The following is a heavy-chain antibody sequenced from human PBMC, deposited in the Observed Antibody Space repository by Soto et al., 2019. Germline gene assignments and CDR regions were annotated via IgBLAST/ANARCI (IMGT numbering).Heavy chain of an antibody. CDR3: ARQNYFSGMDV. J-gene: IGHJ6*02. CDR1: GYTFTSYF. CDR2: ISAYNGNT. Sequence: GASVKVSCKASGYTFTSYFITWVRQAPGQGLEWMGWISAYNGNTNYAQMLQGRVTMTTDTSTATAYMEMTGLRSDDTAVYYCARQNYFSGMDVWGQGTTVTVSS. V-gene: IGHV1-18*01.